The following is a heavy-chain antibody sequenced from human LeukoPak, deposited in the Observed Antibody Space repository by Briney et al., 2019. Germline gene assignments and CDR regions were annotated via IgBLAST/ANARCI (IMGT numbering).Heavy chain of an antibody. CDR1: GYTLTELS. D-gene: IGHD6-19*01. Sequence: ASVKVSCKVSGYTLTELSMHWVRQAPGKGLEWMGGFDPEDGETIYAQKFQGRVTMTEDTSTDTAYMELSSLRSEDTAVHYCATAVAVAAREYFQHWGQGTLVTVSS. CDR3: ATAVAVAAREYFQH. CDR2: FDPEDGET. V-gene: IGHV1-24*01. J-gene: IGHJ1*01.